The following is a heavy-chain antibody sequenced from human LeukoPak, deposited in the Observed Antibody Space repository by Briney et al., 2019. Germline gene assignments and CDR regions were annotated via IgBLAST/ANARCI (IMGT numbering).Heavy chain of an antibody. Sequence: PGASVKVSCKASGYSFHDFGISWVRQAPGQGLEWSGWISTEIGNTNYAQRLQGRVTMTRDTSTSTVYMELTSLTSDDTAVYYCARDRYGYCGGGSCFLFDYWGQGTLVTVSS. CDR3: ARDRYGYCGGGSCFLFDY. CDR2: ISTEIGNT. V-gene: IGHV1-18*04. J-gene: IGHJ4*02. D-gene: IGHD2-15*01. CDR1: GYSFHDFG.